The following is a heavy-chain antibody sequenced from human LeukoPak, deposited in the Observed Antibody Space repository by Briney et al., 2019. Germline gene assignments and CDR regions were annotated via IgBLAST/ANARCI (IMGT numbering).Heavy chain of an antibody. V-gene: IGHV4-31*03. CDR1: GGSISSGGYY. Sequence: NPSETLSLTCTVSGGSISSGGYYWSWIRQHPGKGLEWIGYIYYSGSTYYNPSLKSRVTISVDTSKNQFSLKLSSVTAADTAVYYCARESPSYCSSTSCYIGGFDYWGQGTLVTVSS. D-gene: IGHD2-2*02. CDR2: IYYSGST. CDR3: ARESPSYCSSTSCYIGGFDY. J-gene: IGHJ4*02.